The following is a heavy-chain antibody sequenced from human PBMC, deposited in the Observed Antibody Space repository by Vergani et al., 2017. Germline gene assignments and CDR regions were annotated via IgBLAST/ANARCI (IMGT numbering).Heavy chain of an antibody. Sequence: QLQLPESGPGLVKPSETLSLTCTVSGGSISRSHYYWGFIRQPPGKGLEWIGSISSSGSPYYNPTLKSRLAFSVDTSKNLFSLRLKSVTATDTGMYYCARPVGPSAIADGYHVWGQGTMVTVS. CDR1: GGSISRSHYY. V-gene: IGHV4-39*02. CDR3: ARPVGPSAIADGYHV. CDR2: ISSSGSP. D-gene: IGHD3-10*01. J-gene: IGHJ3*01.